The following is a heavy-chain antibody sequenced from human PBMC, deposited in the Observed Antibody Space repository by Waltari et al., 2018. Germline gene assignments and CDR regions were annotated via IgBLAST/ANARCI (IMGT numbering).Heavy chain of an antibody. CDR2: ISYRGAT. V-gene: IGHV4-39*01. CDR3: ARQGYCGGDCYSDT. D-gene: IGHD2-21*01. CDR1: GASLTSDIYY. J-gene: IGHJ5*02. Sequence: QLQLQESGPGLVTPSETLSLTCTVSGASLTSDIYYWGWIRQPPGKGLEWIATISYRGATYYSPSLKSRVTISIDTSKNQFSLKVTSVTAADTAVYYCARQGYCGGDCYSDTWGQGTLVTVSP.